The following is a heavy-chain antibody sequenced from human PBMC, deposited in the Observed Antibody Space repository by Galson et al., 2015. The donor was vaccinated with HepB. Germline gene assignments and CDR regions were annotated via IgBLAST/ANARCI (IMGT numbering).Heavy chain of an antibody. CDR2: SRNKADTYTT. CDR1: GFTLSDHF. Sequence: SLRLSCAASGFTLSDHFMDWVRQAPGKGLEWVGRSRNKADTYTTEYAASVKGRFIISRDDSRNSLYLQMNSLKIEDTAVYYCTRHFFTDWGQGTLVTVSS. D-gene: IGHD2-8*02. V-gene: IGHV3-72*01. CDR3: TRHFFTD. J-gene: IGHJ4*02.